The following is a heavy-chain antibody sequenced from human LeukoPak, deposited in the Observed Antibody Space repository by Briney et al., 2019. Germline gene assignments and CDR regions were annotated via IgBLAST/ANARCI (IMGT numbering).Heavy chain of an antibody. CDR3: ASTPASHYYYYYGMDV. V-gene: IGHV7-4-1*02. Sequence: ASVKVSCKASGYTFTSYAMNWVRQAPGQGLEWMGWINTNTGNPTYAQGFTGRFVFSLDTSVSTAYLQISSLKAEDTAVYCCASTPASHYYYYYGMDVWGQGTTVTVSS. J-gene: IGHJ6*02. CDR2: INTNTGNP. CDR1: GYTFTSYA.